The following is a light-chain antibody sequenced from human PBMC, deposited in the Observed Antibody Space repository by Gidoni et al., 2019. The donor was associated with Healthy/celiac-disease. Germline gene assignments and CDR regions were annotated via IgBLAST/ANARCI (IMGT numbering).Light chain of an antibody. CDR1: QGISTW. CDR2: AAS. Sequence: DIQLTQSPSSLSASLGTRFTIHCLASQGISTWLSLYQQKPGTAPKLLIYAASSLQSGVPSRFSGSGSGTDFTLTISSLQPEDFATYYCQRANSFPHTFGQGTKVDIK. J-gene: IGKJ1*01. V-gene: IGKV1-12*01. CDR3: QRANSFPHT.